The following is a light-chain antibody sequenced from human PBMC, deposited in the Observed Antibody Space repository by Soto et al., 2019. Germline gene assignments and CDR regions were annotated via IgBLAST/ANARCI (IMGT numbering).Light chain of an antibody. CDR3: QQYSSSPPYT. CDR2: GSS. CDR1: QSVSGNY. J-gene: IGKJ2*01. Sequence: EIVLTQSPGTLSLSPGERATLSCRASQSVSGNYLAWYQQKPGQPPMLLIDGSSDRATGIPDRFSGGGSGTDFTLTITRVEPEDFAVYYCQQYSSSPPYTFGQGTKLEIK. V-gene: IGKV3-20*01.